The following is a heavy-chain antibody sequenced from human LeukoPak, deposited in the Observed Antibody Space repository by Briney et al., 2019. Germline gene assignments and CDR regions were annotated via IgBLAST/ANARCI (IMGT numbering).Heavy chain of an antibody. D-gene: IGHD6-13*01. CDR3: ARGAAGTDFDY. CDR2: INHSGST. Sequence: TSETLSLTCAVYGGSFSGYYWNWIRQPPGKGLEWIGEINHSGSTNYNPSLKSRVTISVDTSKNQFSLKLSSVTAADTAVYYCARGAAGTDFDYWGQGTLVTVSS. V-gene: IGHV4-34*01. J-gene: IGHJ4*02. CDR1: GGSFSGYY.